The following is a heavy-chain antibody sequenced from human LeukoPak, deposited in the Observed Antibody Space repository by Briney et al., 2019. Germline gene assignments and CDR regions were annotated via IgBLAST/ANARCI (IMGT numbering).Heavy chain of an antibody. CDR3: AKLPPRAVLVSDY. CDR1: GFTLGRYV. Sequence: PGGSLRLSCAASGFTLGRYVMSWVRQAPGKGLEWVSSISAWGHNTYYADSVKGRFTISRDISKNTLYLQMDSLRAEDTAVYYCAKLPPRAVLVSDYWGQGTLVTVSS. V-gene: IGHV3-23*01. D-gene: IGHD2-8*02. J-gene: IGHJ4*02. CDR2: ISAWGHNT.